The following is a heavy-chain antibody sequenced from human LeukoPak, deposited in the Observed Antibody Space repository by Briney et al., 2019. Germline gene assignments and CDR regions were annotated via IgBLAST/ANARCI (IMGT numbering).Heavy chain of an antibody. J-gene: IGHJ4*02. Sequence: GGSLRLSCAASGFTFSSYWMNWARQAPGKGLEWVSSISSSSSYIYYADSVKGRFTISRDNAKNSLYLQMNSLRAEDTAVYYCARGGDGYNNYFDYWGQGTLVTVSS. CDR3: ARGGDGYNNYFDY. CDR1: GFTFSSYW. D-gene: IGHD5-24*01. CDR2: ISSSSSYI. V-gene: IGHV3-21*01.